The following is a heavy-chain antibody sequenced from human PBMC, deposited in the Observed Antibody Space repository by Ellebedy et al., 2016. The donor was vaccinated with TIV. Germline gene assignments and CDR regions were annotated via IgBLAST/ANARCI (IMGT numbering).Heavy chain of an antibody. D-gene: IGHD2-21*01. CDR1: SGSFTAFY. CDR3: GRGRYWGFDV. J-gene: IGHJ3*01. CDR2: INHSGTT. Sequence: SETLSLTXAVNSGSFTAFYWSWIRQSPGQGPQWLAEINHSGTTNYNPSLDSRVTISVDPSRKQFSLRVTSVTAADTAVYYCGRGRYWGFDVWGQGTVVTVSS. V-gene: IGHV4-34*01.